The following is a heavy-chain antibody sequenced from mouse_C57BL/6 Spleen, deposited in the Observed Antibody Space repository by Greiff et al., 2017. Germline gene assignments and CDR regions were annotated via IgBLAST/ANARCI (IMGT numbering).Heavy chain of an antibody. V-gene: IGHV1-61*01. D-gene: IGHD6-1*01. CDR2: IYPSDSET. CDR1: GYTFTSYW. CDR3: ARKRVPYDFDY. Sequence: VQLQQPGAELVRPGSSVKLSCKASGYTFTSYWMDWVKQRPGQGLEWIGNIYPSDSETHYNQKFKVKATLTVDKSSCTAYMQLSILRSADAAVYDCARKRVPYDFDYWGQGTTLTVSS. J-gene: IGHJ2*01.